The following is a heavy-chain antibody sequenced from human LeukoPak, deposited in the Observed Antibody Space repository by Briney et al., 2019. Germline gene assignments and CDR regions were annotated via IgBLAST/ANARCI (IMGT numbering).Heavy chain of an antibody. V-gene: IGHV3-23*01. CDR2: ISGSGGST. D-gene: IGHD3-22*01. CDR1: GFTFSSYA. CDR3: AKESYYYDSSGYSAFDY. J-gene: IGHJ4*02. Sequence: GGSLRLSCAASGFTFSSYAMSWVRQAPGKGLEWVSAISGSGGSTYYADSVKGRFTIPRDNSKNTLYLQMNSLRAEDTAVYYCAKESYYYDSSGYSAFDYWGQGTLVTVSS.